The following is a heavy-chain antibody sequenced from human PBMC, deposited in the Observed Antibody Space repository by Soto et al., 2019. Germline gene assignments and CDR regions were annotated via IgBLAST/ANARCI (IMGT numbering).Heavy chain of an antibody. CDR3: ARALGYCGGDSC. CDR2: INSDGSGT. V-gene: IGHV3-74*01. J-gene: IGHJ4*02. D-gene: IGHD2-15*01. CDR1: GFTFSSYW. Sequence: GGSLRLSCAASGFTFSSYWMHWVRQAPGKGLVWVSRINSDGSGTSFADSVKGRFTNSRDNAKNTLYLQMNSLRAEDTAVYYCARALGYCGGDSCWGQGTLVTVSS.